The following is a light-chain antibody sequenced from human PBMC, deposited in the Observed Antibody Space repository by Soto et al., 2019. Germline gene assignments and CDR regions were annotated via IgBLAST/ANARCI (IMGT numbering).Light chain of an antibody. Sequence: DIQMTHSQSSLSASVVYIFTITGRSIQGISNYLSWYPQKPGKVPQLLIYAASTLQSRGPSRFSGSGSGTDFTLTIRSLQPADFATYYCQQSYNSPPITFGKGQRLEIK. CDR3: QQSYNSPPIT. CDR1: QGISNY. V-gene: IGKV1-27*01. J-gene: IGKJ5*01. CDR2: AAS.